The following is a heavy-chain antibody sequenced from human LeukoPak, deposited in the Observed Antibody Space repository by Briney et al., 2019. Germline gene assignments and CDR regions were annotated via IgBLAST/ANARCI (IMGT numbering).Heavy chain of an antibody. J-gene: IGHJ4*02. Sequence: SETLSLTCTVSGASITTYYWSWIRQPPGKGLEYIGQIHSSGSANYNPSLKSRVAMSLDASKNQFSLTVSSVAAADTAIYYCARDILDVGATHYFDYWGQGSLLTVSS. CDR1: GASITTYY. D-gene: IGHD1-26*01. CDR2: IHSSGSA. V-gene: IGHV4-59*01. CDR3: ARDILDVGATHYFDY.